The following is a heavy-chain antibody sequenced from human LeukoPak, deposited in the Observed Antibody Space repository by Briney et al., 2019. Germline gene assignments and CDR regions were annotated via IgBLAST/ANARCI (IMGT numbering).Heavy chain of an antibody. CDR1: GYTFTGYY. V-gene: IGHV1-2*02. CDR3: ARASVNYYDSSGYYFV. CDR2: INPNSGGT. D-gene: IGHD3-22*01. Sequence: GASVKVSCKASGYTFTGYYMHWVRQAPGQGLEWMGWINPNSGGTNYAQKFQGRVTMTRDTSIGTAYMELSRLRSDDTAVYYCARASVNYYDSSGYYFVWGQGTLVTVSS. J-gene: IGHJ4*02.